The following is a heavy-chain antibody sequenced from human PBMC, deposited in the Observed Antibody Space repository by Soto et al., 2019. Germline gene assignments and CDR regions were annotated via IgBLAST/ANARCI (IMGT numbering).Heavy chain of an antibody. D-gene: IGHD4-17*01. CDR1: GATISSGGFY. Sequence: QVQLQESGPGLVEASQTLSLTCTVSGATISSGGFYWSWIRQRPGKGLEWIGHIYYTGSTYYNPSLNSRGKSSVDMSRNQFSLKLRSVTAADTAKYFCARDDSFYGEPGYGMNVWGQGTTVTVSS. J-gene: IGHJ6*02. CDR2: IYYTGST. CDR3: ARDDSFYGEPGYGMNV. V-gene: IGHV4-31*03.